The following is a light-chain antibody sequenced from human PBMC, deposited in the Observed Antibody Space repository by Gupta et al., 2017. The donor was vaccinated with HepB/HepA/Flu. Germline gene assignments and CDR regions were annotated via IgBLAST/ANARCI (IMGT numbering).Light chain of an antibody. V-gene: IGKV2-29*03. CDR2: DVS. J-gene: IGKJ4*01. CDR1: QSLLHSNGDTF. CDR3: MQALHFPRT. Sequence: DIEMTQTPLSLSVTPGQPASISCKSSQSLLHSNGDTFLYWYLQRPDQPPHLLFDDVSKRFSGVPDRCSSSGSRTDFTLKSSRVEADDAGFYYYMQALHFPRTFGGGTKVEI.